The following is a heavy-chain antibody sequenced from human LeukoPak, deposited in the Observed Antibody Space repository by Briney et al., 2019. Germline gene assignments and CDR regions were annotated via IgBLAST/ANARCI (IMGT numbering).Heavy chain of an antibody. CDR2: INHSGST. CDR3: ARETLLDYGGNPGHFDY. J-gene: IGHJ4*02. Sequence: SETLSLTCAVYGGSFSGYYWSWIRQPPGKGLEWIGEINHSGSTNYNPSLKSRVTISVDTSKNQFSLKLSSVTAADTAVYYCARETLLDYGGNPGHFDYWGQGTLVTVSS. CDR1: GGSFSGYY. D-gene: IGHD4-17*01. V-gene: IGHV4-34*01.